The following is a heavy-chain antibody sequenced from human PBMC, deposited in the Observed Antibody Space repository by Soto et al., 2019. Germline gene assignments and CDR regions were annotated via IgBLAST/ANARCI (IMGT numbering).Heavy chain of an antibody. CDR2: ISAYNGNT. V-gene: IGHV1-18*01. J-gene: IGHJ4*02. CDR1: CYTFTSYG. D-gene: IGHD6-25*01. CDR3: ARVPNPERKPKEIY. Sequence: ASVKVSCKDSCYTFTSYGISLFRHSHGQGLEWIVWISAYNGNTNYAQKLQGRVTMTTDTSTSTAYMELSSVTAADTAVYYCARVPNPERKPKEIYWGQGTLVTVSS.